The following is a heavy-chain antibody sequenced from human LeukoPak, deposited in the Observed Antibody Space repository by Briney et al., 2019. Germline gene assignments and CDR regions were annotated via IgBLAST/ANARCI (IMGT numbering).Heavy chain of an antibody. D-gene: IGHD4-17*01. CDR2: ISYDGSNK. CDR1: GFTFSSYS. V-gene: IGHV3-30*18. CDR3: AKEYYGDSDYFDY. J-gene: IGHJ4*02. Sequence: PGGSLRISCAVSGFTFSSYSINWVRQAPGKGLEWVAVISYDGSNKYYADSVKGRFTISRDNSKNTLYLQMNSLRAEDTAVYYCAKEYYGDSDYFDYWGQGTLVTVSS.